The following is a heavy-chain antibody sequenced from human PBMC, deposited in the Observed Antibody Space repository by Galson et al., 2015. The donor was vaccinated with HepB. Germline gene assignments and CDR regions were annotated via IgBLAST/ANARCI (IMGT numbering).Heavy chain of an antibody. CDR3: ARQGNYYDTSGSPEY. J-gene: IGHJ4*02. CDR1: GYRFTSYW. V-gene: IGHV5-51*01. CDR2: IYPDDSDT. Sequence: LKISCEGSGYRFTSYWIGWVRQMPGKGLEWMGIIYPDDSDTRYSPPFQGQVTISADKSISTAYLQWSSLKASDSAIYYCARQGNYYDTSGSPEYWGQGTLVTVSS. D-gene: IGHD3-22*01.